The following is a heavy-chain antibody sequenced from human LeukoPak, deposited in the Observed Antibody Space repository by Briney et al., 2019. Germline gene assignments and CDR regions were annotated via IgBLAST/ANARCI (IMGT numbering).Heavy chain of an antibody. J-gene: IGHJ5*02. Sequence: PGGSLRLSCAASGFTFSDYYMNWIRQAPGKGLECVSYISRFGSTIYYADSVKGRFTISRDNAKKSLYLQMDSLRAEDTAVYYCARDGSGGNWFDPWGQGTLVTVSS. V-gene: IGHV3-11*01. CDR2: ISRFGSTI. D-gene: IGHD3-10*01. CDR3: ARDGSGGNWFDP. CDR1: GFTFSDYY.